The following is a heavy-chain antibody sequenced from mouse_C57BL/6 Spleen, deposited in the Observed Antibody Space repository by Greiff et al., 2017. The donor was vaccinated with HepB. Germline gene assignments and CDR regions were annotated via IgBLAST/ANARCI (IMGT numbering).Heavy chain of an antibody. V-gene: IGHV1-61*01. CDR1: GYTFTSYW. CDR2: IYPSDSET. Sequence: VQLQQPGAELVRPGSSVKLSCKASGYTFTSYWMDWVKQRPGQGLEWIGNIYPSDSETHYNQKFKDKAILTVDKSSSTAYMQLSSLTSEDSAVYYCARKGNGYYFDYWGQGTTLTVSS. CDR3: ARKGNGYYFDY. J-gene: IGHJ2*01.